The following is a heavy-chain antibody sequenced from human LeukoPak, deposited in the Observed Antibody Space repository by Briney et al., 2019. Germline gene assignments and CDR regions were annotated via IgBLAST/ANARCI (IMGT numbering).Heavy chain of an antibody. CDR3: AREGREYYYGSGSPNFDY. CDR2: INHSGST. D-gene: IGHD3-10*01. J-gene: IGHJ4*02. CDR1: GGSFSGYY. V-gene: IGHV4-34*01. Sequence: PSETLSLTCAVYGGSFSGYYWSWIRQPPGKGLEWIGEINHSGSTNYNPSLKSRVTISVDTSKNQFSLKLSSVTAADTAVYYCAREGREYYYGSGSPNFDYWGQGTLVTVSS.